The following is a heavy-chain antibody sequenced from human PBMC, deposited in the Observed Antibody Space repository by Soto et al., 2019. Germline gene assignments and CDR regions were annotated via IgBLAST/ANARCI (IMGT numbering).Heavy chain of an antibody. CDR1: GFTFTDHY. CDR3: ARDIRGAN. Sequence: QVQLVESGGGLVKPGGSLRLSCTASGFTFTDHYMTWLRQAPGKGLEWVSYIHSGGSNIYYADSVRGRFTISRDNAKNSVYLQMSSLRAEDTAIYYCARDIRGANWGQGTLVIVSS. V-gene: IGHV3-11*01. J-gene: IGHJ4*02. D-gene: IGHD3-10*01. CDR2: IHSGGSNI.